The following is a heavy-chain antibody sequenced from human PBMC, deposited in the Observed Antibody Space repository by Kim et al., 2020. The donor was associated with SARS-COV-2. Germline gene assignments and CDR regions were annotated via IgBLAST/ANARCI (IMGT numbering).Heavy chain of an antibody. CDR2: IYTSGST. D-gene: IGHD3-22*01. V-gene: IGHV4-4*07. Sequence: SETLSLTCTVSGGSISSDYWSWIRQPAGKGLEWIGRIYTSGSTNYNPSLKSRVTMSVDTSKNQFSLKLSPVTVADTAAYDCARAGAGVSTMIVVVEQHN. J-gene: IGHJ5*01. CDR1: GGSISSDY. CDR3: ARAGAGVSTMIVVVEQHN.